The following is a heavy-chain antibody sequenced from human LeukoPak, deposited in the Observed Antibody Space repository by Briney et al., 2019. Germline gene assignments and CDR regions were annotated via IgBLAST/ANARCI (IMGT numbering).Heavy chain of an antibody. CDR3: ARAEAKQQLVGFEYYYYYYGMDV. J-gene: IGHJ6*04. CDR2: INSDGSST. V-gene: IGHV3-74*01. D-gene: IGHD6-13*01. CDR1: GFTFSSYW. Sequence: GGSLRLSCAASGFTFSSYWMHWVRQAPGKGLVWVSRINSDGSSTSYADSVKGRFTISRDNAKNTLYLQMNSLRAEDTAVYYCARAEAKQQLVGFEYYYYYYGMDVWGKGTTVTVSS.